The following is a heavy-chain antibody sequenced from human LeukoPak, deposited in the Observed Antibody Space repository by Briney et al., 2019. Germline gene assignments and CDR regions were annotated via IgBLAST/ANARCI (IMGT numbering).Heavy chain of an antibody. J-gene: IGHJ5*02. V-gene: IGHV4-38-2*02. CDR2: IYNSGST. Sequence: SETLSLTCTVSGYSISSGYYWGWIRQAPGKGLEWIGSIYNSGSTYYNPSLKSRVTISVDMSKNQFSLKMSSVTAADTAVYYCARDRGIAAAGTRNWFDPWGQGTLVTVSS. CDR3: ARDRGIAAAGTRNWFDP. CDR1: GYSISSGYY. D-gene: IGHD6-13*01.